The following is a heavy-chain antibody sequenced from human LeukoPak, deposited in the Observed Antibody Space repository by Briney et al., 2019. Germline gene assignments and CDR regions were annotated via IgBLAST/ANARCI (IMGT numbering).Heavy chain of an antibody. CDR3: ARGIQNRRYQLLFRPEYYFDY. J-gene: IGHJ4*02. CDR2: IYYSGST. Sequence: SETLSLTCTVSGGSISSSSYYWGWIRQPPGKGLEWIGSIYYSGSTYYNPSLKSRVTISVDTSKNQFSLKLSSVTAADTAVYYCARGIQNRRYQLLFRPEYYFDYWGQGTLSPSPQ. V-gene: IGHV4-39*01. D-gene: IGHD2-2*01. CDR1: GGSISSSSYY.